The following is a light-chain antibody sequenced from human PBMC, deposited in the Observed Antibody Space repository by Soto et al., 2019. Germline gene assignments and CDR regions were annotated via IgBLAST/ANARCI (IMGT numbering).Light chain of an antibody. CDR1: QSISNW. V-gene: IGKV1-5*01. J-gene: IGKJ2*01. Sequence: DIQMTQSPSTLSASVGDRVTITCRASQSISNWLAWYQQKPGKAPKVLIYDASNLESGVPSRFSGSGSGTEFTLTISSLQPDDFATYYCQQYNSDSQIFGQGTKVDIK. CDR2: DAS. CDR3: QQYNSDSQI.